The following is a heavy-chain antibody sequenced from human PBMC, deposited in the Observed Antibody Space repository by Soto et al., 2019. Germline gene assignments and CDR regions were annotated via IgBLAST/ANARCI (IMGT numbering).Heavy chain of an antibody. CDR3: ARDGSGLGLLPRYYYYGMDV. CDR1: GYTFTSYA. Sequence: QVQLVQSGAEVKKPGASVKVSCKASGYTFTSYAMHWVRQAPGQRLEWMGWINAGNGNTKYSQKFQGRVTITRDTSASTAYMELSSLRSEDTAVYYCARDGSGLGLLPRYYYYGMDVWGQGTTVTVSS. D-gene: IGHD1-26*01. J-gene: IGHJ6*02. V-gene: IGHV1-3*01. CDR2: INAGNGNT.